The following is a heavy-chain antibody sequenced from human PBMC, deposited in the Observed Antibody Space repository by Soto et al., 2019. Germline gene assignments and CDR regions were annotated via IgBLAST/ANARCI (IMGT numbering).Heavy chain of an antibody. CDR3: ASGRIAAAGTLRDY. J-gene: IGHJ4*02. D-gene: IGHD6-13*01. CDR2: INHSGST. V-gene: IGHV4-34*01. Sequence: SETLSLTCAVYGGSFSGYYWSWIRQPPGKGLEWIGEINHSGSTNYNPSLKSRVTISVDTSKNQFSLKLSSVTAADTAVYYCASGRIAAAGTLRDYWGQGTLVTVSS. CDR1: GGSFSGYY.